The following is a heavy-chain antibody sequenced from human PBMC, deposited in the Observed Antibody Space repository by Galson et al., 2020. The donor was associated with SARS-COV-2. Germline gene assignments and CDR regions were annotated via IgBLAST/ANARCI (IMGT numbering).Heavy chain of an antibody. J-gene: IGHJ4*02. CDR1: GFTVSNNY. CDR2: IYSEGSST. V-gene: IGHV3-74*01. CDR3: ARGDMGNDYFDY. Sequence: ALHGESLKISCAASGFTVSNNYMNWVRQAPGKGLEWVSRIYSEGSSTSYADPVKGRFTISGDNAKNTLYLQMNSLRAEDTAVYYCARGDMGNDYFDYWGQGTLVTVSS. D-gene: IGHD7-27*01.